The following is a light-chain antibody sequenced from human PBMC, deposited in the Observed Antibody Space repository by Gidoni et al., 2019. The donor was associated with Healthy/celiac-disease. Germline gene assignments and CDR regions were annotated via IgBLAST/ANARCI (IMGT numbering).Light chain of an antibody. CDR1: SSNIGNNY. Sequence: QSVLTQPPSVSAAPGQKVTISCSGSSSNIGNNYVSWYQQLPGTAPKLLIYDNNKRPSGIPDRFSGSKSGTSATLGITGLQTGDEADYYCGTWDSSLSAGWRVFGGGTKLTV. CDR2: DNN. J-gene: IGLJ3*02. CDR3: GTWDSSLSAGWRV. V-gene: IGLV1-51*01.